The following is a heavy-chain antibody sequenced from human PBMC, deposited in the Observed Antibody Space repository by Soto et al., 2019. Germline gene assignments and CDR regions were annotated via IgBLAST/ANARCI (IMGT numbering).Heavy chain of an antibody. CDR3: ARDGTIAVAGTPIYYGMDV. D-gene: IGHD6-19*01. V-gene: IGHV4-30-4*01. CDR1: GGSISSGDYY. Sequence: QVQLQESGPGLVKPSQTLSLTCTVSGGSISSGDYYWSWIRQPPGKGLEWIGYIYYSGSTYYNPSLKSRVTISVDTSKNQCSLKLSSVTAADTAVYYCARDGTIAVAGTPIYYGMDVWGQGTTVTVSS. CDR2: IYYSGST. J-gene: IGHJ6*02.